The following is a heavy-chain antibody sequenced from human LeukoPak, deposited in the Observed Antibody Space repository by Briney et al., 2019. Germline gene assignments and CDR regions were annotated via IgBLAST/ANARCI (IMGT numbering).Heavy chain of an antibody. CDR3: ARRAAAGWGDFDY. CDR1: GYSISSGSYY. CDR2: IYTSGST. V-gene: IGHV4-61*02. Sequence: SETLSLTCTVSGYSISSGSYYWSWIRQPAGKGLEWIGRIYTSGSTNYNPSLKSRVTISVDTSKNQFSLKLSSVTAADTAVYYCARRAAAGWGDFDYWGQGTPVTVSS. D-gene: IGHD6-13*01. J-gene: IGHJ4*02.